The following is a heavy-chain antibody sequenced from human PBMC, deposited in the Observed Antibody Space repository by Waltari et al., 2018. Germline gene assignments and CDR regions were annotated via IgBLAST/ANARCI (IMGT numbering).Heavy chain of an antibody. J-gene: IGHJ1*01. Sequence: QVQLVQSGAEVKKPGASVKISCKASGYTFTKHALHLVRQAPDQRLEWMGRSNPVKGNAQYSQNFQGRVSITSDTSASAVYLEMSSLRSEDTAVYYCASAPAKYCAGGGCPEYYQHWGQGSLVTVTS. D-gene: IGHD2-8*02. CDR2: SNPVKGNA. V-gene: IGHV1-3*01. CDR3: ASAPAKYCAGGGCPEYYQH. CDR1: GYTFTKHA.